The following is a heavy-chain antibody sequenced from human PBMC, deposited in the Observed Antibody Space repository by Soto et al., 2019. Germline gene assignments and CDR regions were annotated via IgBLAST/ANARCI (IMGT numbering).Heavy chain of an antibody. J-gene: IGHJ4*02. CDR3: AKDRAHCGGDCYPTDFDY. V-gene: IGHV3-23*01. CDR1: GFTFSSYA. CDR2: ISGSVGST. Sequence: PGGSLRLSCAASGFTFSSYAMSWVRQAPGKGLEWVSAISGSVGSTYYADSVKGRFTISRDNSKNTLYLQMNSLRAEDTAVYYCAKDRAHCGGDCYPTDFDYWGQGTLVTVSS. D-gene: IGHD2-21*01.